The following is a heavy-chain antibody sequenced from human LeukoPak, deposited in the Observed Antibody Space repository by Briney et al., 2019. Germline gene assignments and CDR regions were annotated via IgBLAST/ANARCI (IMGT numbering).Heavy chain of an antibody. V-gene: IGHV4-39*01. J-gene: IGHJ5*02. CDR2: IYYSGST. CDR3: ARQRSGTPNWFDP. CDR1: GGSISSSSYY. D-gene: IGHD6-13*01. Sequence: SETLSLTCTVSGGSISSSSYYWGWIRQPPGKGLEWIGSIYYSGSTYYNPSLKSRVTISVDTSKNQFSLKLSSVTAADTAVYYCARQRSGTPNWFDPWGQGTLVTVSS.